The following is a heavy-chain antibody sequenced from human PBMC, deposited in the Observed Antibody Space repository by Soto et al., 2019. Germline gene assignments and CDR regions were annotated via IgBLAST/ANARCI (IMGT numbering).Heavy chain of an antibody. CDR1: GGTFSSYA. CDR3: ARSQDIVVVVNAFDI. V-gene: IGHV1-69*01. CDR2: IIPIFGTA. D-gene: IGHD2-15*01. J-gene: IGHJ3*02. Sequence: KVSCKASGGTFSSYAISWVRQAPGQGLEWMGGIIPIFGTANYAQKFQGRVTITAGESTSTAYMELSSLRSEDTAVYYCARSQDIVVVVNAFDIWGQGTMVTVSS.